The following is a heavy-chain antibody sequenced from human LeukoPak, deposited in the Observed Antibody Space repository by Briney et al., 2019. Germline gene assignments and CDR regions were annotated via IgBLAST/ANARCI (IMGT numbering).Heavy chain of an antibody. CDR2: ITGGGGT. V-gene: IGHV3-23*01. CDR3: AKDGGDGHFDY. CDR1: GFTFNSYA. Sequence: GGSLRLSCAASGFTFNSYALSWVRQAPGKGLEWVSGITGGGGTYYADSVKGRFTISRDNSKNTLNLQMNSLRAEDTAVYYCAKDGGDGHFDYWGQGTLVTVSS. J-gene: IGHJ4*02. D-gene: IGHD2-21*01.